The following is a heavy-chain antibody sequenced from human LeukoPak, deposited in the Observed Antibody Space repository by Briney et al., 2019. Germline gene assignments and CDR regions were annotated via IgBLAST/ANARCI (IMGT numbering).Heavy chain of an antibody. J-gene: IGHJ4*02. D-gene: IGHD3-22*01. V-gene: IGHV1-69*04. Sequence: ASVKVSCKASGGTFSSYAISWVRQATGQGLEWMGRIIPILGIANYAQKFQGRVTITADKSMSTAYMELSSLRSEDTAVYYCASPPQYYSDSSGYQYYFDYWGQGTLVTVSS. CDR2: IIPILGIA. CDR1: GGTFSSYA. CDR3: ASPPQYYSDSSGYQYYFDY.